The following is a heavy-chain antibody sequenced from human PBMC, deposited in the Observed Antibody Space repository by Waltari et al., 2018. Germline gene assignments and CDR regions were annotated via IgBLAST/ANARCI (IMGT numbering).Heavy chain of an antibody. CDR1: GGSFSGYY. CDR3: ARGRVATIRAYYYYMDV. CDR2: INHSGST. J-gene: IGHJ6*03. V-gene: IGHV4-34*01. Sequence: QVQLQQWGAGLLKPSETLSLTCAVYGGSFSGYYWRWIRQPPGKGLEWIGEINHSGSTNYNPSLKSRVTISVDTSKNQFSLKLSSVTAADTAVYYCARGRVATIRAYYYYMDVWGKGTTVTVSS. D-gene: IGHD5-12*01.